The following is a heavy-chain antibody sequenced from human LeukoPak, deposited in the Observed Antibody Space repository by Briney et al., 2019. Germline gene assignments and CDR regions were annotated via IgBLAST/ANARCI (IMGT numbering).Heavy chain of an antibody. Sequence: SQTLSLTCTVSGGSISSGGYYWSWIRQPPGKGLEWIGNIYHSGSTYYNPSLKSRVTISVDRSKNQFSLKLSSVTAADTAVYYCARGGYEARSYYFDYWGQGTLVTVSS. CDR1: GGSISSGGYY. V-gene: IGHV4-30-2*01. D-gene: IGHD5-12*01. CDR3: ARGGYEARSYYFDY. CDR2: IYHSGST. J-gene: IGHJ4*02.